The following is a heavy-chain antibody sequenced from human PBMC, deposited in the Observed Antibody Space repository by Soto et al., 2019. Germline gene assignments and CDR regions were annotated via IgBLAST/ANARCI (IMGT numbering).Heavy chain of an antibody. CDR1: GFTFSSYG. J-gene: IGHJ6*02. CDR3: ARGRGLRYGYYYYGMDV. D-gene: IGHD3-9*01. CDR2: IWYDGSNK. V-gene: IGHV3-33*01. Sequence: PGGSLRLSCAASGFTFSSYGMHWVRQAPGKGLEWVAVIWYDGSNKYYADSVKGRFTISRDNSKNTLYLQMNSLRAEDTAVYYCARGRGLRYGYYYYGMDVWGQGTTVTVSS.